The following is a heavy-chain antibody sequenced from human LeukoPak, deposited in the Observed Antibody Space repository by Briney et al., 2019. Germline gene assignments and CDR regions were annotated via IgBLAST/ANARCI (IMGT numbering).Heavy chain of an antibody. J-gene: IGHJ4*02. CDR3: AKTGSGGSCYDY. CDR1: GFPFDDYA. CDR2: ISWHSGAI. Sequence: GGSLRLSCVASGFPFDDYAMHWVRQAPGKGLEWVSSISWHSGAIDYADSVRGRFTISRDNAKNSLYLQMNSLRAEDTALYYCAKTGSGGSCYDYWGQGTQVTVSS. V-gene: IGHV3-9*01. D-gene: IGHD2-15*01.